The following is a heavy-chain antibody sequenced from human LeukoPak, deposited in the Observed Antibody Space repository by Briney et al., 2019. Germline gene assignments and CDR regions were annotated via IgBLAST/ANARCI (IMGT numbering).Heavy chain of an antibody. CDR1: GFTFSSYA. Sequence: PGGSLRLSCAASGFTFSSYAMHWVRQAPGKGLEWVAVISYDGSNKYYADSVKGRFTISRDNSKNTLYLQMNSLRAEDTAVYYCAREDGYSYGLYWYFDLWGRGTLVTVSS. J-gene: IGHJ2*01. D-gene: IGHD5-18*01. V-gene: IGHV3-30-3*01. CDR3: AREDGYSYGLYWYFDL. CDR2: ISYDGSNK.